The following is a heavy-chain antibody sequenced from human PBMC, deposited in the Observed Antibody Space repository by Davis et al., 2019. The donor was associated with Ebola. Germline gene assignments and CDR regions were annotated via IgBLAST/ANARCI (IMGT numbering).Heavy chain of an antibody. CDR2: ISWNSGSI. J-gene: IGHJ4*02. V-gene: IGHV3-9*01. D-gene: IGHD3-22*01. CDR1: GFTFDAYA. Sequence: GGSLRLSCAASGFTFDAYAMHWVRQAPGKGLEWVSGISWNSGSIGYADSVKGRFTISRDNAKNSLYLQMNSLRAEDTALYYCAKDKQPHYYDSSVYFDYWGQGTLVTVSS. CDR3: AKDKQPHYYDSSVYFDY.